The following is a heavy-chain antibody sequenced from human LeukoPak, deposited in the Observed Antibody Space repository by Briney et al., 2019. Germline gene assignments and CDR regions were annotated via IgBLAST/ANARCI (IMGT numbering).Heavy chain of an antibody. CDR2: ISRSSSYI. Sequence: PGGSLRLSCAASGFTFSSYSMNWVRQAPGKGLEWVSSISRSSSYIYYADSVKGRFTISRDNAKNSLYLQMNSLRAEDTAVYYCARESYGDDPYYYYGMDVWGQGTTVTVSS. V-gene: IGHV3-21*01. J-gene: IGHJ6*02. CDR1: GFTFSSYS. D-gene: IGHD4-17*01. CDR3: ARESYGDDPYYYYGMDV.